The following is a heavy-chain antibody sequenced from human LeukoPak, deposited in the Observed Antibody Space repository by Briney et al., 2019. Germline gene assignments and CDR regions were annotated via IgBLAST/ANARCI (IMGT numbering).Heavy chain of an antibody. CDR1: GGTFSSYA. Sequence: ASVKVSCKASGGTFSSYAISWVRQAPGQGLEWMGGIIPIFGTANYAQKFQGRVTITTDESTSTAYMELSSLRSEHTAVYYCARVRNAWFDYWGQGTLVTVSS. CDR3: ARVRNAWFDY. V-gene: IGHV1-69*05. CDR2: IIPIFGTA. J-gene: IGHJ4*02.